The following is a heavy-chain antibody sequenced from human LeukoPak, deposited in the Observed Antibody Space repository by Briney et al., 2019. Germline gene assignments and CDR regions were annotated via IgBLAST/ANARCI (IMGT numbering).Heavy chain of an antibody. Sequence: ASVKVSCEASGYTFTSSSIGWGRAAPEEGRGWMRWISAYNGNTNYAQNLQGRVTMNTDTSTSTAYMELRSLRSDDTAVDYCARGETDDAFDIWGQGTMVTVSS. V-gene: IGHV1-18*01. J-gene: IGHJ3*02. CDR1: GYTFTSSS. CDR3: ARGETDDAFDI. CDR2: ISAYNGNT.